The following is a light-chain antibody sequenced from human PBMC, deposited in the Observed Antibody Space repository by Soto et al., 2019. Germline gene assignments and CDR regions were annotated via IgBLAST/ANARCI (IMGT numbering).Light chain of an antibody. CDR1: PSISGY. CDR3: QQRASWPLT. Sequence: EIVLTQSPATLSLSPGERATLSCRASPSISGYLAWYQHRPGRAPRLLIYDASIRATGIPDRFSGRGSGTDFTLTISSLESEDFAVYYCQQRASWPLTFGGGTALEI. J-gene: IGKJ4*01. V-gene: IGKV3-11*01. CDR2: DAS.